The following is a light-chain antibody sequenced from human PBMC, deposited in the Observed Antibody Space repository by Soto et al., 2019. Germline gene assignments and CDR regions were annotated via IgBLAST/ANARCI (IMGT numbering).Light chain of an antibody. J-gene: IGLJ1*01. CDR1: SSDVGGYDY. Sequence: QSALTQPASVSGSPGQSITISCTGTSSDVGGYDYVSWFQQHPGKAPKLMIYDVSYRPSGVSNRFSGSKSGNTASLTISGFQAEDEADYYCSSYTSSSTLEVFGTGTKVTVL. CDR2: DVS. V-gene: IGLV2-14*01. CDR3: SSYTSSSTLEV.